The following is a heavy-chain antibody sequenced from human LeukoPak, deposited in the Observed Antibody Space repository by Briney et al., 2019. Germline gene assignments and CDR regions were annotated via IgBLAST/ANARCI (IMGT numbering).Heavy chain of an antibody. CDR2: INHSGST. D-gene: IGHD3-9*01. J-gene: IGHJ6*03. Sequence: SETLSLTCTVSGGSITSYYWSWIRQPPGKGLEWIGEINHSGSTNYNPSLKSRVTISVDTSKNQFSLKLSSVTAADTAVYYCARGDYDILTTTPYYYYYMDVWGKGTTVTISS. CDR1: GGSITSYY. V-gene: IGHV4-34*01. CDR3: ARGDYDILTTTPYYYYYMDV.